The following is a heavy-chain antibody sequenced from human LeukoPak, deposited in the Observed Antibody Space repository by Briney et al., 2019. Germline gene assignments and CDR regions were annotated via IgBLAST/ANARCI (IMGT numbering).Heavy chain of an antibody. CDR2: ISGSSRTM. Sequence: GGSLRLSCAASGFTFSTYSMNWVRQAPGKGLEWVSYISGSSRTMYYADSVKGRFTTSRDNVKKSLYLQMNSLRAEDTAVYYCARDLGLYDYGGNIDYWGQGTLVTVSS. J-gene: IGHJ4*02. V-gene: IGHV3-48*04. CDR3: ARDLGLYDYGGNIDY. CDR1: GFTFSTYS. D-gene: IGHD4-23*01.